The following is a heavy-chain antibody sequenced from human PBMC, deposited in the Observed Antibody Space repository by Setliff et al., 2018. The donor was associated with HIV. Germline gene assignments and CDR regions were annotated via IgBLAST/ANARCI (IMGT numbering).Heavy chain of an antibody. CDR1: GYTLTDFS. J-gene: IGHJ4*02. Sequence: GASVKVSCKVSGYTLTDFSIHWVRQAPGKGLEWMGGISPIFGTANYAQKFQGRVTLTADESTSTAYMDLTSLRSEDTAVYYCATELFIVVSGHTPTSDYWGQGTLVTVSS. V-gene: IGHV1-69*13. CDR3: ATELFIVVSGHTPTSDY. CDR2: ISPIFGTA. D-gene: IGHD2-2*01.